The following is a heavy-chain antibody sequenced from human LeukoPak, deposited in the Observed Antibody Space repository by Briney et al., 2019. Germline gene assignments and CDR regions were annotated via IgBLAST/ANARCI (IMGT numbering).Heavy chain of an antibody. Sequence: SETLSLTCAVSGGSISSGNWRVWVRQPPGKGLEWIGEIYHSGSTDYNPSLKSRVTMSVDKSKNQFSLKLNSVTAADTAVYYCARGKAFTGYDYWGEGALVTVSS. V-gene: IGHV4-4*02. D-gene: IGHD3-9*01. CDR2: IYHSGST. CDR3: ARGKAFTGYDY. J-gene: IGHJ4*02. CDR1: GGSISSGNW.